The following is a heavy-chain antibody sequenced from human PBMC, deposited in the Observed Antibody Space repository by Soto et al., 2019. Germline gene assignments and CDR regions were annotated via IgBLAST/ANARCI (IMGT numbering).Heavy chain of an antibody. CDR2: IYYSGST. CDR1: GGSISSGGYY. Sequence: PSETLSLTCTVSGGSISSGGYYWSWIRQHPGKGLEWIGYIYYSGSTYYNPSLKSRVTISVDTSKNQFSLKLSSVTAADTAVYYRARVVPVNRGVVFDYWGQGTLVTVSS. J-gene: IGHJ4*02. V-gene: IGHV4-31*03. D-gene: IGHD2-8*02. CDR3: ARVVPVNRGVVFDY.